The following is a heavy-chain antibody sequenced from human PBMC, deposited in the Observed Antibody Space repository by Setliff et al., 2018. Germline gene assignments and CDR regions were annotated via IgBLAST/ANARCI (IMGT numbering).Heavy chain of an antibody. Sequence: GGSLRLSCAVSGFSFDDYAMHWVRQAPGKGLEWVSGISWNSGSIGYADSVKGRLTISRDNAKNTLYLQMNSLRAEDTAVYYCARHNYYGSGIDYWGQGTLVTVSS. CDR3: ARHNYYGSGIDY. V-gene: IGHV3-9*01. CDR1: GFSFDDYA. J-gene: IGHJ4*02. D-gene: IGHD3-10*01. CDR2: ISWNSGSI.